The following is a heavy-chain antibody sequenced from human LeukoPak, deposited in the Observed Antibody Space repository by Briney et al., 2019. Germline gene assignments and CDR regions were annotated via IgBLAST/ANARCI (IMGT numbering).Heavy chain of an antibody. CDR1: GFTVTNDY. J-gene: IGHJ4*01. Sequence: GGSLRLSCAVSGFTVTNDYMNWVRQAPGKGLEWVSIIYSGGSTYYADSAKGRLTISRDSSNNTLFLQMSNLRADDSGLYYCATDVRSSPLGFWGHGTLVTVSS. CDR2: IYSGGST. CDR3: ATDVRSSPLGF. D-gene: IGHD6-13*01. V-gene: IGHV3-66*01.